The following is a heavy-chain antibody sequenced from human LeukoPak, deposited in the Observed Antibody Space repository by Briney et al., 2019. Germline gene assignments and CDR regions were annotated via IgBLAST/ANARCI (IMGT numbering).Heavy chain of an antibody. CDR3: AKEGGPYYYGSGSYSAYDY. CDR2: ISGSGGST. D-gene: IGHD3-10*01. J-gene: IGHJ4*02. CDR1: GFTFSSYA. V-gene: IGHV3-23*01. Sequence: PGASLRLSCAASGFTFSSYAMSWVRQAPGKGLEWVSAISGSGGSTYYADSVKGRFTISRDNSKNTLYLQMNSPRAEDTAVYYCAKEGGPYYYGSGSYSAYDYWGQGTLVTVSS.